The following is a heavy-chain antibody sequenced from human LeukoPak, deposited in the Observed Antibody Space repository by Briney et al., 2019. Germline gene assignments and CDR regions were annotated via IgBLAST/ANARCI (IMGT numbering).Heavy chain of an antibody. Sequence: SETLSLTCAVYGESFSGYYWRWIRQPPGKGLEWIGEINHSGSTNYNPSLKSRLTISVDTSKNHLSLKLSSVTAADTAVYYCARDSGYSSSYDHWGQGTLVSVSA. J-gene: IGHJ4*02. D-gene: IGHD6-13*01. CDR2: INHSGST. CDR1: GESFSGYY. CDR3: ARDSGYSSSYDH. V-gene: IGHV4-34*01.